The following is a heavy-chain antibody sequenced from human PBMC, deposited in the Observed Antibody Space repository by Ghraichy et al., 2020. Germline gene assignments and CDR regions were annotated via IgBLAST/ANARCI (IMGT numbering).Heavy chain of an antibody. Sequence: ASVKVSCKASGYTFTNYGISWVRQAPGQGLEWMGWISGDNRNTNYAQKLQGTVTMTTDTSTSTAYMELRSLRADDTALYYCARDWNGDIGYWGQGTRVTVSS. CDR3: ARDWNGDIGY. CDR1: GYTFTNYG. J-gene: IGHJ4*02. V-gene: IGHV1-18*04. D-gene: IGHD1-1*01. CDR2: ISGDNRNT.